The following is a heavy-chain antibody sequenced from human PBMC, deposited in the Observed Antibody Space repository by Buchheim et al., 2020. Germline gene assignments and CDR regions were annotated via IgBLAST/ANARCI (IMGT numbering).Heavy chain of an antibody. CDR3: AKGSAYGGREGYFDY. J-gene: IGHJ4*02. CDR2: ISGSGAPT. CDR1: GFTFSNYA. V-gene: IGHV3-23*01. Sequence: EVQLLESGGGLVQPGGSLRLSCAASGFTFSNYAMRWVRQAPGKGLEWVSAISGSGAPTYYADSVKGRFSISRDNSTNPLHLQLHSLRVEDTAVYYCAKGSAYGGREGYFDYWGQGTL. D-gene: IGHD4-23*01.